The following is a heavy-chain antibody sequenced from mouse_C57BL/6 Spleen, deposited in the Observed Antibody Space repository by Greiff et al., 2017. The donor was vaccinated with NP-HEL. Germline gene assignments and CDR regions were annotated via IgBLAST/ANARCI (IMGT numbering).Heavy chain of an antibody. CDR2: ISSGGSYT. D-gene: IGHD1-1*01. CDR1: GFTFSSYG. Sequence: EVHLVESGGDLVKPGGSLKLSCAASGFTFSSYGMSWVRQTPDKRLEWVATISSGGSYTYYPDSVKGRFTISRDNAKNTLYLQMSSLKSEDTAMYYCARHKTTVVEAWFAYWGQGTLVTVSA. V-gene: IGHV5-6*01. CDR3: ARHKTTVVEAWFAY. J-gene: IGHJ3*01.